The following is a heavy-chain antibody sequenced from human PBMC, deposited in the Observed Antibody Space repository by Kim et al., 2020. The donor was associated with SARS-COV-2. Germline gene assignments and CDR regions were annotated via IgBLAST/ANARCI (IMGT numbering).Heavy chain of an antibody. Sequence: GGSLRLSCAASGFTFSSFAMTWVRQAPGKGLEWVSIISVSGGDTFYADSVKGRFTISRDNSKNTLYLQMNSLRAEDTAVYYCAKKCIRVRGQWYFDLWGRGTLVAVSS. CDR2: ISVSGGDT. CDR1: GFTFSSFA. J-gene: IGHJ2*01. CDR3: AKKCIRVRGQWYFDL. V-gene: IGHV3-23*01. D-gene: IGHD3-10*01.